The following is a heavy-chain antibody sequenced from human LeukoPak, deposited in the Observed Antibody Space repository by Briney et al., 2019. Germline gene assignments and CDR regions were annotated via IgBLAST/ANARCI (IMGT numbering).Heavy chain of an antibody. CDR3: AREYYYDSSGYYYTFPLFDY. J-gene: IGHJ4*02. V-gene: IGHV4-4*02. CDR1: GGSISSSNW. D-gene: IGHD3-22*01. Sequence: SGTLSLTCAVSGGSISSSNWWSWVRQPPGKGLEWIGAIYHSGSTNYNPSLKSRVTISVDKSKNQFSLKLSSVTAADTAVYYCAREYYYDSSGYYYTFPLFDYWGQGTLVTVSS. CDR2: IYHSGST.